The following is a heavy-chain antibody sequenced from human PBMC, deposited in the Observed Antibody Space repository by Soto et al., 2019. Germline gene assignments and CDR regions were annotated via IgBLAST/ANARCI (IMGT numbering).Heavy chain of an antibody. CDR1: GFTFSSYW. CDR2: IKQDGSEK. V-gene: IGHV3-7*01. Sequence: EVQLVESGGGLVQPGGSLRLSCAASGFTFSSYWMSWVRQAPGKGLEWVANIKQDGSEKYYVDSVKGRFTISRENAKNSLYLQMNSLRAEDTAVYYCARENSIVVVPAASYMDVWGKGTTVTVSS. D-gene: IGHD2-2*01. J-gene: IGHJ6*03. CDR3: ARENSIVVVPAASYMDV.